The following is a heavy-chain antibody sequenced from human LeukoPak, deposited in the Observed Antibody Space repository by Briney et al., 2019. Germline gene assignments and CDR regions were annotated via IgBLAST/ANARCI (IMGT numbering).Heavy chain of an antibody. V-gene: IGHV3-66*01. CDR1: GFTVSSNY. J-gene: IGHJ4*02. Sequence: GGSLRLSCAASGFTVSSNYMSWVRQAPGKGLEWVSVIYSGGSTYDADSVKGRFIISRDNSKNTLFLQMNSLRAEDTAMYHCASVSSGWYRSFDYWGQGTLVTVSS. CDR2: IYSGGST. D-gene: IGHD6-19*01. CDR3: ASVSSGWYRSFDY.